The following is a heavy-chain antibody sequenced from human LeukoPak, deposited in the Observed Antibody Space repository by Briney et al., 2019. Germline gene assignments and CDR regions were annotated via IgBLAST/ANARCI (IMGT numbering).Heavy chain of an antibody. CDR3: AKAHSSGYLTPFDY. Sequence: GGSLRLSCAASGFTFSTYWMGWVRQAPGKGLAWVANIEADGSETYYVDSVKGRFTISRDNSKNTLYLQMNSLRAEDTAVYYCAKAHSSGYLTPFDYWGQGTLVTVSS. J-gene: IGHJ4*02. D-gene: IGHD3-22*01. V-gene: IGHV3-7*03. CDR2: IEADGSET. CDR1: GFTFSTYW.